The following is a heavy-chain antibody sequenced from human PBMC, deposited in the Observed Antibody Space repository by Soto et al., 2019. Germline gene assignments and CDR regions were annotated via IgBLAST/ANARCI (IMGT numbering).Heavy chain of an antibody. V-gene: IGHV3-53*04. CDR3: ARANDLNAFDM. Sequence: EVQLVESGGGLVQPGGSLRLSCVASGFSVSATKYMNWLRQATDKGLEWVSVIYSGGTYYYADSVKGRFTISRHDSKNTLYLQMDSLRPEDTAVYFCARANDLNAFDMWGQGTMVTVSS. CDR2: IYSGGTY. J-gene: IGHJ3*02. CDR1: GFSVSATKY.